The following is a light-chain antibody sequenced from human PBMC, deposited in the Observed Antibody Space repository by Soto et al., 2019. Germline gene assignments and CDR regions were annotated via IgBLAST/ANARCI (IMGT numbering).Light chain of an antibody. Sequence: QAVVTQEPSFSVSPGGTVTLTCGLSSGSVSTTYYPSWYQQTPGQAPRTLIYSTNTRSSGVPDHFSGSILGNKAALTITGAQADDESDYYCVLYMGSGICVFGGGTKVTVL. CDR1: SGSVSTTYY. V-gene: IGLV8-61*01. CDR2: STN. J-gene: IGLJ3*02. CDR3: VLYMGSGICV.